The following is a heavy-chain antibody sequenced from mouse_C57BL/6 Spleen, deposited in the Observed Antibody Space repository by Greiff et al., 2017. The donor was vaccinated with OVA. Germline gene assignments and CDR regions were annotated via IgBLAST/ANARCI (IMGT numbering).Heavy chain of an antibody. CDR1: GFTFSDYG. CDR2: ISSGSSTI. D-gene: IGHD1-1*01. Sequence: EVKLMESGGGLVKPGGSLKLSCAASGFTFSDYGMHWVRQAPEKGLEWVAYISSGSSTIYYADTVKGRFTISRDNAKNTLFLQMTSLRSEDTAMYYCASNSHYYGSSPFAYWGQGTLVTVSA. V-gene: IGHV5-17*01. CDR3: ASNSHYYGSSPFAY. J-gene: IGHJ3*01.